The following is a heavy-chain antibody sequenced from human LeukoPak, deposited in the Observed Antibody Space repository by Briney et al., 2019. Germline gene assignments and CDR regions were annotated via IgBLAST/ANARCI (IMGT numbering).Heavy chain of an antibody. D-gene: IGHD3-10*01. V-gene: IGHV3-23*01. CDR1: GFIFDTFG. CDR2: NRGRGGAT. Sequence: GGSLSLSCAPSGFIFDTFGMRWVRQAPEEGVEWVSGNRGRGGATFYGDSVKGRFTVPRDAPHNTLYLQMNSVRAEDTAVYFCARGGVDHYGSGTYYLMYYFDHWGQGALVTVSS. J-gene: IGHJ4*02. CDR3: ARGGVDHYGSGTYYLMYYFDH.